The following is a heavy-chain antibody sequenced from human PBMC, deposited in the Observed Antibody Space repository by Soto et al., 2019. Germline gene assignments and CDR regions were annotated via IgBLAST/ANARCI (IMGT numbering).Heavy chain of an antibody. V-gene: IGHV1-18*01. CDR1: GYTFTSYG. CDR2: ISAYNGNT. Sequence: QVQLVQSGAEVKKPGASVKVSCKASGYTFTSYGISWVRQAPGQGLEWMGWISAYNGNTNYAQKLQGRVTMTTDTSTSTAYMELRSLRADDTAVYYCATYYYDSRDNYYYYGMDVWGQGTTVTVSS. D-gene: IGHD3-22*01. CDR3: ATYYYDSRDNYYYYGMDV. J-gene: IGHJ6*02.